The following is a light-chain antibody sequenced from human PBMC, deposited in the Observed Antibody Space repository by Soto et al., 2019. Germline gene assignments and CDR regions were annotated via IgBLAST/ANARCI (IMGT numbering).Light chain of an antibody. CDR3: QKYNSYSIN. V-gene: IGKV3-15*01. CDR1: ESVSSN. Sequence: ELVMTQFSARLSQPSLGIANLSCRASESVSSNLAWYQQRPGQAPRLVIYGASTRATGIPARFSGSGSGTEFTLTISSLQPDDFATYYCQKYNSYSINCGKGPRREIK. CDR2: GAS. J-gene: IGKJ5*01.